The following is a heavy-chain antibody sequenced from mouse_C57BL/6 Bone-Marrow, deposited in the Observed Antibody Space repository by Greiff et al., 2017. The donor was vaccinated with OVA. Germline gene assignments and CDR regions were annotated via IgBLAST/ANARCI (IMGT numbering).Heavy chain of an antibody. D-gene: IGHD1-1*02. CDR1: GFTFSSYG. J-gene: IGHJ2*01. V-gene: IGHV5-6*01. CDR3: ARDWCYFDY. Sequence: EVHLVESGGDLVKPGGSLKLSCAASGFTFSSYGMSWVRQTPDKRLEWVATISSGGSYTYYPDSVKGRFTISRDNAKNTLYLQMSSLKSEDTAMYYCARDWCYFDYWGQGTTLTVSS. CDR2: ISSGGSYT.